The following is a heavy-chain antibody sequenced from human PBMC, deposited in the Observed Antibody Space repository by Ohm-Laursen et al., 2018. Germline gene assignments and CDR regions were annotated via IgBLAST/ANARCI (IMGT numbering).Heavy chain of an antibody. CDR3: ARAPPPDYYDSIRYYFDY. CDR1: GYTFTSYY. D-gene: IGHD3-22*01. V-gene: IGHV1-46*01. Sequence: SVKVSCNASGYTFTSYYMHWVRQAPGQGLEWMGIINPSGGSTSYAQKFQGRVTMTRDTSTSTVYMELSSLRSEDTAVYYCARAPPPDYYDSIRYYFDYWGQGTLITVSS. CDR2: INPSGGST. J-gene: IGHJ4*02.